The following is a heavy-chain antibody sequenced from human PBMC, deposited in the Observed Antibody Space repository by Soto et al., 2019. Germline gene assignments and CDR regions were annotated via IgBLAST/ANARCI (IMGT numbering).Heavy chain of an antibody. Sequence: PSETLSLTCTVSGGSISSYYWSWIRQPPGKGLEWIGYIYYSGSTNYNPSIKSRVTISVDTSKNQFSLKLSSVTAADTAVYYCARHDYCSGGSCYSPSLVYWGQGTLVTVSS. CDR3: ARHDYCSGGSCYSPSLVY. CDR1: GGSISSYY. D-gene: IGHD2-15*01. CDR2: IYYSGST. J-gene: IGHJ4*02. V-gene: IGHV4-59*08.